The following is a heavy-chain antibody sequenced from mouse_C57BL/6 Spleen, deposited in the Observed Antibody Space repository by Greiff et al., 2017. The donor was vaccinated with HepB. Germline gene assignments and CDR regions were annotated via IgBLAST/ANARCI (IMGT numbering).Heavy chain of an antibody. V-gene: IGHV5-17*01. Sequence: EVQVVESGGGLVKPGGSLKLSCAASGFTFSDYGMHWVRQAPEKGLEWVAYISSGSSTIYYADTVKGRFTISRDNAKNTLFLQMTSLRSEDTAMYYCARGDDYDGSWFAYWGQGTLVTVSA. D-gene: IGHD2-4*01. J-gene: IGHJ3*01. CDR1: GFTFSDYG. CDR3: ARGDDYDGSWFAY. CDR2: ISSGSSTI.